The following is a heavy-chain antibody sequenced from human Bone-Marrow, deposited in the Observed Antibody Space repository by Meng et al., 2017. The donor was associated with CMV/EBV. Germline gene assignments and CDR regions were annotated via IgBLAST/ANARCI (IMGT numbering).Heavy chain of an antibody. CDR1: GFTVSSNY. CDR2: ISWNGGSI. D-gene: IGHD3-9*01. Sequence: SLKISCAASGFTVSSNYMSWVRQAPGKGLECVSSISWNGGSIGYADSVKGRFTVSRDNAKKSLYLQLNSLRAEDMALYYCANASSYDASGYFDRWGQGTLVTVSS. CDR3: ANASSYDASGYFDR. J-gene: IGHJ4*02. V-gene: IGHV3-9*03.